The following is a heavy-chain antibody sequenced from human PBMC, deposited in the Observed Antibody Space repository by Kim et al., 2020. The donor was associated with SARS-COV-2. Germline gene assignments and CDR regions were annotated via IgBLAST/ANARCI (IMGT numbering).Heavy chain of an antibody. CDR2: IYYSGST. D-gene: IGHD6-19*01. CDR1: GGSISSYSHY. J-gene: IGHJ4*02. CDR3: ARQEGGRGWYADY. V-gene: IGHV4-39*01. Sequence: SETLSLTCTVSGGSISSYSHYWGWIRQPPGKGLEWIASIYYSGSTYYNPSLKSRVTISVDTSENQFSLKLTSVTAADTAVYYCARQEGGRGWYADYWGQGSLVTVSS.